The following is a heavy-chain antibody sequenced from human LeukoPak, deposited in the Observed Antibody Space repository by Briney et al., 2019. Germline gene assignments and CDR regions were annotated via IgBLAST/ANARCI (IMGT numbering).Heavy chain of an antibody. D-gene: IGHD6-19*01. V-gene: IGHV1-2*02. Sequence: ASVKVSCKASGYTFTGYYIHWVRQAPGQGLEWMGWINPNSGGTNYAQKFQGRVTMTRDTSISTAYMELSRLRSDDTAVYYCARLIPTVAGPHFDYWGQGTRVTVSS. CDR1: GYTFTGYY. J-gene: IGHJ4*02. CDR2: INPNSGGT. CDR3: ARLIPTVAGPHFDY.